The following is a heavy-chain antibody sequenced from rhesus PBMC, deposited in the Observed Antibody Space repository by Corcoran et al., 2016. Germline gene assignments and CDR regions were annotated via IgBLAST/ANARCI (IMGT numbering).Heavy chain of an antibody. V-gene: IGHV4-160*01. CDR2: MYGTSRKR. D-gene: IGHD4-23*01. CDR1: GVSFSSSW. CDR3: ARQNSNYGGRDFDS. Sequence: QVQLQESGPGLLKPSETLSLTCAVSGVSFSSSWWVCIRQPPWKGLEWIGSMYGTSRKREDNPAIKSRATRSRETSKNQLSRKLSSVTAADTAVYFCARQNSNYGGRDFDSWGQGVRVTVAS. J-gene: IGHJ4*01.